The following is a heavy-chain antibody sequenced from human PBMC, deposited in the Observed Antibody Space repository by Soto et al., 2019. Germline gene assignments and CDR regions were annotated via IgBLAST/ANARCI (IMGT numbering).Heavy chain of an antibody. CDR1: GGTFSSYA. V-gene: IGHV1-69*06. J-gene: IGHJ4*02. Sequence: QVQLVQSGAEVKKPGSSVKVSCKASGGTFSSYAISWVRQAPGQGLEWMGGIIPIFGTANYAQKFQGRVTITAEKSTSTAYMELSSLRSEDTAVYYCARDADAWKGYCSGGSCLSIDYWGQGTLVTVSS. CDR2: IIPIFGTA. D-gene: IGHD2-15*01. CDR3: ARDADAWKGYCSGGSCLSIDY.